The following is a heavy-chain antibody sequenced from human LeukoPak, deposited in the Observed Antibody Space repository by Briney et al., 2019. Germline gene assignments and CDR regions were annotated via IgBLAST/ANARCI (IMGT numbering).Heavy chain of an antibody. CDR1: RFALTNSW. CDR3: AKSYLQIVTLTALYFDS. V-gene: IGHV3-23*01. CDR2: SGTGGNT. J-gene: IGHJ4*02. Sequence: GGSLRLSCAVSRFALTNSWMTWVRQVPGKGLEWVSTSGTGGNTYYTDSVKGRFSISRDNSKNTLYLQMNSLRAEDTAIYYCAKSYLQIVTLTALYFDSWGQGALVTVSS. D-gene: IGHD2-21*02.